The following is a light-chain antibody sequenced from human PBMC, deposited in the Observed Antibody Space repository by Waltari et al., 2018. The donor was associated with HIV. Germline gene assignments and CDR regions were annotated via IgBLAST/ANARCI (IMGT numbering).Light chain of an antibody. CDR3: QQRSDWLT. CDR2: DAS. J-gene: IGKJ4*01. V-gene: IGKV3-11*01. Sequence: EIVLTQSPATLSLSPGERATLSCRASQSVRTYLAWYQHKPGQAPRLLIYDASKRATGIPARFSGSGSGTDFTLTISNLAPEDFAVYYCQQRSDWLTFGGGTRVES. CDR1: QSVRTY.